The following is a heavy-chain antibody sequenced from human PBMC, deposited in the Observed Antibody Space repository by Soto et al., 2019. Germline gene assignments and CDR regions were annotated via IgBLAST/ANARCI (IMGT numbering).Heavy chain of an antibody. J-gene: IGHJ4*02. V-gene: IGHV4-59*01. CDR1: SGSINNYY. CDR2: IYYSGST. CDR3: ARSDGRY. Sequence: SETLSLTCTVSSGSINNYYWSWIRQPPGKGLEWVGYIYYSGSTYYNPSLKSRVTISVDTSKNQFSLKLSSVTAADTAVYYCARSDGRYWGQGTLVTVSS.